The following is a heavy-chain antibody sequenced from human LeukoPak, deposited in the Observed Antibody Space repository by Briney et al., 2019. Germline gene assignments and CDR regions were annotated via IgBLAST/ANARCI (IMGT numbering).Heavy chain of an antibody. V-gene: IGHV3-23*01. D-gene: IGHD3-10*01. CDR2: ISGRGENT. Sequence: PGGSLRLSCAASGITFSGYAMTWVRQVPERGLEWVSDISGRGENTYYADSVKGRFTISRDNSMNTLYLQMNSLRAEDTAVYYCARSGNDASGTSLIYWGQGTLVTVS. J-gene: IGHJ4*02. CDR1: GITFSGYA. CDR3: ARSGNDASGTSLIY.